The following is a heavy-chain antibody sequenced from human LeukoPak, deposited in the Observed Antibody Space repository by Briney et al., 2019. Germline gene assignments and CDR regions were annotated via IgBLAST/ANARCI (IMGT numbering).Heavy chain of an antibody. Sequence: PGGSLRLSCAASGFTFSSYSMNWVRQAPGKGLEWVSSISSSSSYIYYADSVKGRFTISRDNAKNSLYLQMNSLRAEDTAVYYCARDLNYYGSGDCYSGSADYWGQGTLVTVSS. J-gene: IGHJ4*02. CDR3: ARDLNYYGSGDCYSGSADY. CDR2: ISSSSSYI. CDR1: GFTFSSYS. V-gene: IGHV3-21*01. D-gene: IGHD2-21*02.